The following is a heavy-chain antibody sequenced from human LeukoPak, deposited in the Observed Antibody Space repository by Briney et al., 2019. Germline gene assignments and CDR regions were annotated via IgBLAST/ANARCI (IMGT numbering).Heavy chain of an antibody. Sequence: PGGSLRLSCAASGFTFSSYGMHWVRQAPGKGLEWVAVISYDGSNKYYADSVKGRFTISRDNSKNTLYLQMNSLRAEDTAVYYCAVPVGGNADYFDYWGQGTLVTVSS. CDR2: ISYDGSNK. CDR1: GFTFSSYG. J-gene: IGHJ4*02. CDR3: AVPVGGNADYFDY. D-gene: IGHD4-23*01. V-gene: IGHV3-30*03.